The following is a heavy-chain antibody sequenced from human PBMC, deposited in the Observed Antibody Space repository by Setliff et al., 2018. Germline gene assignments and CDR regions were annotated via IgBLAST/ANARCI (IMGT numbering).Heavy chain of an antibody. D-gene: IGHD3-3*01. J-gene: IGHJ5*02. V-gene: IGHV4-61*09. CDR1: GGSISSGSYY. CDR3: ARASLGYDVWSGYYSPELWLDP. Sequence: SETLSLTCTVSGGSISSGSYYWSWIRQPAGKGLEWIGHIYTSGSTNYNHSLKSRVTISVDTSKNQFSLKLSSVTAADTAVYYCARASLGYDVWSGYYSPELWLDPWGQGTLVTVSS. CDR2: IYTSGST.